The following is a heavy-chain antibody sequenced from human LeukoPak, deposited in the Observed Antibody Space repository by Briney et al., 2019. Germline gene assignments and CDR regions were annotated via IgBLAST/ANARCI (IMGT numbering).Heavy chain of an antibody. CDR1: GFTFSSYA. V-gene: IGHV3-30-3*01. CDR3: AKDGTGDYGDYGGWFDP. CDR2: ISYDGSNK. D-gene: IGHD4-17*01. Sequence: PGRSLRLSCAASGFTFSSYAMHWVRQAPGKGLEWVAVISYDGSNKYYADSVKGRFTISRDNSKNTLYLQMNSLRAEDTAVYYCAKDGTGDYGDYGGWFDPWGQEPWSPSPQ. J-gene: IGHJ5*02.